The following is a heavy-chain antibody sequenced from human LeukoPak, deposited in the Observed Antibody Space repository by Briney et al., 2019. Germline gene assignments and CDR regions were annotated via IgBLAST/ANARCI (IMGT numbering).Heavy chain of an antibody. CDR3: AKGRRFLEWWDSFDY. CDR1: GFTFSSYE. CDR2: ISSSGSTI. Sequence: GGSLRLSCAASGFTFSSYEMNWVRQAPGKGLEWVSYISSSGSTIYYADSVKGRFTISRDNAKNSLYLQMNSLRAEDTALYYCAKGRRFLEWWDSFDYWGQGTLVTVSS. D-gene: IGHD3-3*01. V-gene: IGHV3-48*03. J-gene: IGHJ4*02.